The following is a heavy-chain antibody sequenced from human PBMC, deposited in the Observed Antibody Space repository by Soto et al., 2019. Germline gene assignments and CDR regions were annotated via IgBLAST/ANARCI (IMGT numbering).Heavy chain of an antibody. J-gene: IGHJ2*01. V-gene: IGHV3-21*01. CDR2: ISSSSSYI. D-gene: IGHD2-21*02. CDR1: GFTFSSYS. CDR3: ARPRHLDIVVVTAITHWYFDL. Sequence: EVQLVESGGGLVKPGGSLRLSCAASGFTFSSYSMNWVRQAPGKGLEWVSSISSSSSYIYYADSVKGRFTISRDNAKNSLYLQMNSLRAEDTAVYYCARPRHLDIVVVTAITHWYFDLWGRGTLVTVSS.